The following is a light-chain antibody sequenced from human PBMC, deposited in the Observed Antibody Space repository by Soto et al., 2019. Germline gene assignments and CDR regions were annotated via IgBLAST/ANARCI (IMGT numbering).Light chain of an antibody. J-gene: IGKJ1*01. CDR2: GAS. V-gene: IGKV3-15*01. Sequence: IGMTQAPATPSVSPGERATLSCRASQSVSSNQAWYQQHPCQAPRVLLFGASTRATGIPARFSGSGSGTEFTFTISSLQSEDFAVDYCKHYNDWPPTWKFGQGTRVEI. CDR1: QSVSSN. CDR3: KHYNDWPPTWK.